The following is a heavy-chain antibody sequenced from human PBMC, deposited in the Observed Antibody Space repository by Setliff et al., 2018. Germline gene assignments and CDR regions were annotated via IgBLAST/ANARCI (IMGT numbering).Heavy chain of an antibody. CDR1: GYSISSGYY. D-gene: IGHD3-9*01. Sequence: PSETLSLTCTVSGYSISSGYYWGWIRRPPGKGLEWIGSIYHSGSTYYNPSLKSRVTISVDTSKNQFSLKFISVTAADTAVYYCATLYDVLTGYYGLDVWGQGTTVTVSS. J-gene: IGHJ6*02. CDR2: IYHSGST. V-gene: IGHV4-38-2*02. CDR3: ATLYDVLTGYYGLDV.